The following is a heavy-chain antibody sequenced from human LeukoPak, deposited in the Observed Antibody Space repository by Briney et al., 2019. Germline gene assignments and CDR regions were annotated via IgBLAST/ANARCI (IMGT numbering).Heavy chain of an antibody. J-gene: IGHJ6*03. CDR1: GFTFNKYA. CDR2: ISSDGSDK. V-gene: IGHV3-30*01. D-gene: IGHD3-9*01. Sequence: GRSLRLSCAASGFTFNKYAMYWVRQAPGMRLEWVAVISSDGSDKYYADSVKGRFTISRDNSKNTLYLQMNSLRAEDTAVYFCARDSYDVLTGQTYYYYYYMDVWGKGTTVTVSS. CDR3: ARDSYDVLTGQTYYYYYYMDV.